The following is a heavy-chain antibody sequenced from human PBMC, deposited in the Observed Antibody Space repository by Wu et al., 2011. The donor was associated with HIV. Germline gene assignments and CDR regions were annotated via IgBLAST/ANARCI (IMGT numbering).Heavy chain of an antibody. D-gene: IGHD3-22*01. CDR3: VRDKYYHSSGPPXTEYGMDV. CDR2: INPNSGGT. Sequence: QVQLVQSGAEVKKPGASVKVSCKASGYTFTDYYLHWVRQAPGQGLDWVGWINPNSGGTNYAQKFQGRVTMTRDTSISTAYMELSRLRSDDTAVYYCVRDKYYHSSGPPXTEYGMDVWGQGTTVTVSS. CDR1: GYTFTDYY. J-gene: IGHJ6*02. V-gene: IGHV1-2*02.